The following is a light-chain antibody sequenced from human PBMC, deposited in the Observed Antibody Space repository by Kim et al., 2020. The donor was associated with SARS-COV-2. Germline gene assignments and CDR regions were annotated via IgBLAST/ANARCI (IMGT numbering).Light chain of an antibody. Sequence: GQRVTISCSGSTSNLGSYTVNWYQHLPGTAPKLLIYTNNQRPSGVPDRFSGSKSGTSASLAISGLQSEDEADYFCATWDGSLNGWVFGGGTQLTVL. CDR3: ATWDGSLNGWV. CDR1: TSNLGSYT. CDR2: TNN. J-gene: IGLJ3*02. V-gene: IGLV1-44*01.